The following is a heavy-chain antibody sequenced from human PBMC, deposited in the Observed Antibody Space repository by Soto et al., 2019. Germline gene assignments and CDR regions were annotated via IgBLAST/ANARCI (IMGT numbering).Heavy chain of an antibody. CDR2: IWYDGSNK. V-gene: IGHV3-33*06. CDR1: GFTFSSYG. D-gene: IGHD3-10*01. J-gene: IGHJ4*02. CDR3: AKGRGGSGSLTPRIDF. Sequence: GGSLRLSCAASGFTFSSYGMHWVRQAPGKGLEWVAVIWYDGSNKYYADSVKGRFTISRDNSKNTLYLQMNSLRAEDTALYYCAKGRGGSGSLTPRIDFWGQGTLGTVSS.